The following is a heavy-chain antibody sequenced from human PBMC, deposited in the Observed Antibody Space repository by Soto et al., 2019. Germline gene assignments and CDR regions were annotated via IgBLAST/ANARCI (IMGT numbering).Heavy chain of an antibody. CDR3: ARERPKDRYVAL. CDR1: GGTFSRYA. J-gene: IGHJ2*01. V-gene: IGHV1-69*01. Sequence: QVPLVQSGAEVKKPGSSVKISCKASGGTFSRYAISWLRQAPGQGLEWMGDIIPIFGTPFYAQRFHGRLTINADESTATAYMALGSLASADTAVHYCARERPKDRYVALWGRGTRVNVSS. CDR2: IIPIFGTP.